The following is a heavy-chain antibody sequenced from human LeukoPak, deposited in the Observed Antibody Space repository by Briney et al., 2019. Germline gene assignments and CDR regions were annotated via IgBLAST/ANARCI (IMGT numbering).Heavy chain of an antibody. Sequence: GASVKVSCKASGYTFTGYYMHWVRQAPGQGLEWMGWINPNSGGTNYAQKFQGRVTMTRDTSISTAYMELRSLRSDDTAVYYCARDRVLLWFGELLNPYFDYWGQGTLVTVSS. CDR1: GYTFTGYY. CDR3: ARDRVLLWFGELLNPYFDY. D-gene: IGHD3-10*01. V-gene: IGHV1-2*02. CDR2: INPNSGGT. J-gene: IGHJ4*02.